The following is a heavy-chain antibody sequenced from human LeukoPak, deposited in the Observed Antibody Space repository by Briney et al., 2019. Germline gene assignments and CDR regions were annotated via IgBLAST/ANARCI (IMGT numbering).Heavy chain of an antibody. Sequence: SVKVSCKASEGAFNSYAVSWVRQAPGHGLEWMGGIISIFAKPNYAQKFQGRVPITADESTTTVYMDVSNLRSDDKAVYYCARGPGCRGGTCYHNYFDHWGQGTLLTVSS. CDR3: ARGPGCRGGTCYHNYFDH. CDR1: EGAFNSYA. CDR2: IISIFAKP. J-gene: IGHJ4*02. V-gene: IGHV1-69*13. D-gene: IGHD2-15*01.